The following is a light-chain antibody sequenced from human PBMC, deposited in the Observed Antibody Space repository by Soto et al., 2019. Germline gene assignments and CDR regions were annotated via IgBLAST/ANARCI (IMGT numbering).Light chain of an antibody. Sequence: AIQLTQSPSSLSASVGDRVTITCRASQGIRNDLGWYQEKPGKAPKLLIHAASTLQTGVPSRFSGSGSGTDFTLTISSLQPEDFATYYCLQDYNYPWTFGQGTKVEIK. CDR1: QGIRND. V-gene: IGKV1-6*01. CDR3: LQDYNYPWT. J-gene: IGKJ1*01. CDR2: AAS.